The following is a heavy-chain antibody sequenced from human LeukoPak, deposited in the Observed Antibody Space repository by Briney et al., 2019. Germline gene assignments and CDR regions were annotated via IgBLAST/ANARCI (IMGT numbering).Heavy chain of an antibody. CDR3: AREGVTWIQLWSFDY. D-gene: IGHD5-18*01. Sequence: PGRSLRLSCAASGFTFSSYAMHRVRQAPGKGLEWVAVISYDGSNKYYADSVKGRFTISRDNSKNTLYLQMNSLRAEDTAVYYCAREGVTWIQLWSFDYWGQGTLVTVSS. CDR2: ISYDGSNK. V-gene: IGHV3-30-3*01. J-gene: IGHJ4*02. CDR1: GFTFSSYA.